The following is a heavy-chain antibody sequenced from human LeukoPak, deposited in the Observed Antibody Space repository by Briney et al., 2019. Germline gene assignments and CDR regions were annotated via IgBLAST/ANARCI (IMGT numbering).Heavy chain of an antibody. CDR2: IYYSGST. CDR3: ARARRHYYGSGSYSPTFDY. D-gene: IGHD3-10*01. J-gene: IGHJ4*02. Sequence: SETLSLTCTVSGGSISSSSYYWGWIRQPPGKGLEWIGSIYYSGSTHYNPSLKSRVTISVDTSKNQFSLKLSSVTAADTAVYYCARARRHYYGSGSYSPTFDYWGQGTLVTVSS. V-gene: IGHV4-39*07. CDR1: GGSISSSSYY.